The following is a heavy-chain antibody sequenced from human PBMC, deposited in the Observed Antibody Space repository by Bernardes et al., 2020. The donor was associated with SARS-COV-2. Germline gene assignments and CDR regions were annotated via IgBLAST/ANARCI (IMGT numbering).Heavy chain of an antibody. CDR2: IFYSGSP. V-gene: IGHV4-59*08. J-gene: IGHJ4*02. D-gene: IGHD3-22*01. CDR1: GGSISGYY. Sequence: SQTLSLTCAVSGGSISGYYCGWIRQPPGKELEWIGYIFYSGSPTYNPSLKSRVTISEDTSRNQLSLKMNSVTAADTAVYYCVGGPLYDVLTRPFYWGQGALVTVSS. CDR3: VGGPLYDVLTRPFY.